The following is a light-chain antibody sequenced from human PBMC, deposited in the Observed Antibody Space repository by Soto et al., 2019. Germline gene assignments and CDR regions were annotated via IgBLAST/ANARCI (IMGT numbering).Light chain of an antibody. V-gene: IGKV1-39*01. J-gene: IGKJ1*01. CDR3: QQSFSNTWT. Sequence: DIQMTQSPSSLSASVGDRVTITCRASQSISSYLNWYQQKPGKAPNLLIYAASSLQSGVPSRFSGSGSGTDFTLTISSLQPEDFATYFCQQSFSNTWTFGQGTKVEIK. CDR2: AAS. CDR1: QSISSY.